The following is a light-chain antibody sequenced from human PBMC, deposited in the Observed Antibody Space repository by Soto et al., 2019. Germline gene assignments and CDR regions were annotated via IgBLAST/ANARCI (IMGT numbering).Light chain of an antibody. J-gene: IGKJ2*01. CDR2: DAS. V-gene: IGKV3-11*01. Sequence: EIVLTQSPATLSLSPGERATLSCRASQSVSSYLAWYQQKPGQAPRLLIYDASNTATRIPARFSGSGSETDFTLTISSLEPEDFAVYYCQQRSNWPPTFGQGTKLEIK. CDR1: QSVSSY. CDR3: QQRSNWPPT.